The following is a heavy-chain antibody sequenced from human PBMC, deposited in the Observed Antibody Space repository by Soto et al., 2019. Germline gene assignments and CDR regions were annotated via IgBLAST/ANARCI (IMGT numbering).Heavy chain of an antibody. CDR2: IGSSGST. CDR3: AKGFRCLEWYSLAPFDY. Sequence: EVKVLESGGGLVQPGGSLRLSCAASGFTFDTYALNWVRQAPGKGLEWVSAIGSSGSTYYADSVKGRFTISRDTPKKTLYLQMHSLRVEDTAKYYSAKGFRCLEWYSLAPFDYWGQGALVTVSS. V-gene: IGHV3-23*01. J-gene: IGHJ4*02. CDR1: GFTFDTYA. D-gene: IGHD3-3*01.